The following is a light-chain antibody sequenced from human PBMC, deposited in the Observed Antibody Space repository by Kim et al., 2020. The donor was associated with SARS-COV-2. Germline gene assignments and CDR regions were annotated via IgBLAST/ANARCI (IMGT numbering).Light chain of an antibody. CDR2: AAS. J-gene: IGKJ1*01. Sequence: SPGERATLSCGASRGVMSSYFAWHQHKPGLAPRLLIYAASSRAAGIPDRFSGSGSGTDFTLTINRLEPEDFAVYYCQQYASSPATFGRGTKVDIK. V-gene: IGKV3D-20*01. CDR3: QQYASSPAT. CDR1: RGVMSSY.